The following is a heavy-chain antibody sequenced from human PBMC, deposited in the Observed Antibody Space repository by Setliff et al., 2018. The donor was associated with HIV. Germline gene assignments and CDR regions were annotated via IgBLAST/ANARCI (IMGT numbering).Heavy chain of an antibody. CDR1: GDSVSNYSAA. J-gene: IGHJ4*02. D-gene: IGHD6-13*01. CDR3: ARSITTAGTVFDY. Sequence: SQTLSLTCAISGDSVSNYSAAWNWIRQSPSRGLEWLGRTFHRSKWYSDYAESVRSQITINPDTSKNQLSLQLHSVTPEDTAVYYCARSITTAGTVFDYWGQGTLVTAPQ. V-gene: IGHV6-1*01. CDR2: TFHRSKWYS.